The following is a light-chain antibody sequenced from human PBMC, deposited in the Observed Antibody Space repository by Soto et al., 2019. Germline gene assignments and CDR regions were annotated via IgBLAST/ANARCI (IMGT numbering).Light chain of an antibody. V-gene: IGLV2-14*01. J-gene: IGLJ1*01. Sequence: QSALTQPASVSGSPGQSITISCTGTSSDVGGYNYVSWYQQHPGKAPKLMIYEVSNRPSGVSNRFTGSKSGNTASLTISGLQAEDEADYYCSSYTSSSTLFYVFGTGTKRTVL. CDR1: SSDVGGYNY. CDR2: EVS. CDR3: SSYTSSSTLFYV.